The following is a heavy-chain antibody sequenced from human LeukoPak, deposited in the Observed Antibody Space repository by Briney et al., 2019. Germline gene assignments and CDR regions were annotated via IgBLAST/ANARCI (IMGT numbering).Heavy chain of an antibody. V-gene: IGHV4-39*07. CDR3: ARYSSGWRGFDY. Sequence: SETLSLTCTVSGDSISSGDYYWSWIRQPPGKGLEWIGEINHSGSTNYNPSLKSRVTISVDTSKNQFSLKLSSVTAADTAVYYCARYSSGWRGFDYWGQGTLVTVSS. CDR1: GDSISSGDYY. J-gene: IGHJ4*02. CDR2: INHSGST. D-gene: IGHD6-19*01.